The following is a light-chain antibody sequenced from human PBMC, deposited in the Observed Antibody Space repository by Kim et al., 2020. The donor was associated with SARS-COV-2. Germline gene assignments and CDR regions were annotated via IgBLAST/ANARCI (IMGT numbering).Light chain of an antibody. CDR2: ETF. CDR3: QYYGNSPPYT. CDR1: QSETNSY. J-gene: IGKJ2*01. V-gene: IGKV3-20*01. Sequence: EIVVTQSPGTLSLSPGDRATLSCRVSQSETNSYLVWYQQKPGQAPRLLIYETFIRAAGVPDRFSGSGSGTDFSLTIDSLEPEDFALYHCQYYGNSPPYTFGQGTKVDIK.